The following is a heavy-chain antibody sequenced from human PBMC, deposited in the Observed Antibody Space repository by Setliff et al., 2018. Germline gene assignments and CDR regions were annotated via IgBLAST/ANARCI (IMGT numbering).Heavy chain of an antibody. D-gene: IGHD6-25*01. J-gene: IGHJ3*02. CDR3: ARGGKATGYGGGGAFDI. Sequence: ASVKVSCKASGYTFTTYYFHWVRQAPVQGLEWMGIISPSGGSTSYAQKFQDRVTMTRDTSTSTVYMELSSLRSEDTAVYYCARGGKATGYGGGGAFDIWGQGTMVTVSS. CDR2: ISPSGGST. CDR1: GYTFTTYY. V-gene: IGHV1-46*01.